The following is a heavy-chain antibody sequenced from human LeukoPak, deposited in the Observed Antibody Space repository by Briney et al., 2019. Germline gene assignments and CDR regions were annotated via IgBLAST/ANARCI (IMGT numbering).Heavy chain of an antibody. V-gene: IGHV1-18*01. CDR2: ISAYNGNT. Sequence: ASVKVSCKASGYNFANYGISWVRQAPGQGLEWVGWISAYNGNTNSAQKLQGRVTMTTDTSTSTAYMELRSLRSDDTALYYCARDGAAAGRTFDYWGQGTLVTVSS. CDR1: GYNFANYG. D-gene: IGHD6-13*01. J-gene: IGHJ4*02. CDR3: ARDGAAAGRTFDY.